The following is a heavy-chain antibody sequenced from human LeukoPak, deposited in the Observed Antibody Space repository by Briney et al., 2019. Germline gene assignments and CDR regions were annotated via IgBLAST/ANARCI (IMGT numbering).Heavy chain of an antibody. Sequence: GGSLRLSCAASGFTFSSYTMNSVRQAPGKGLEWVSKISSSSSTIYYADSVKGRFTISRDTTKNSMYLQMNSLRAEDTAVYYCARDSPQALAILHAFDIWGHGSMVTVSS. CDR2: ISSSSSTI. CDR1: GFTFSSYT. J-gene: IGHJ3*02. D-gene: IGHD5-12*01. CDR3: ARDSPQALAILHAFDI. V-gene: IGHV3-48*01.